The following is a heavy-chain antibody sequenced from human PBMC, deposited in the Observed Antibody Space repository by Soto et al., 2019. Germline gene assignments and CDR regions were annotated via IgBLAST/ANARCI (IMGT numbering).Heavy chain of an antibody. CDR3: ARAGASTGSRGNFDY. CDR2: ISAYNGNT. Sequence: GASVKVSCKASGYTFTSYGISWVRQAPGQGLEWMGWISAYNGNTNYAQKLQGRVTMTTDTSTSTAYMELRSLRSDDTAVYYCARAGASTGSRGNFDYWGQGTLVTVSS. V-gene: IGHV1-18*01. CDR1: GYTFTSYG. D-gene: IGHD3-10*01. J-gene: IGHJ4*02.